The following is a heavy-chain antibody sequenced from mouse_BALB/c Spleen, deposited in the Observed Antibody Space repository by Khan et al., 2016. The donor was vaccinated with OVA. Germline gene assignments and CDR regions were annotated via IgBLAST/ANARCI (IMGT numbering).Heavy chain of an antibody. J-gene: IGHJ3*01. CDR1: GFTFSTYG. D-gene: IGHD1-1*01. CDR3: TRLAYYYDSEGFAY. CDR2: VSTGGSYT. Sequence: EVELVESGGDLVKPGGSLKLSCAASGFTFSTYGMSWVRQTPDKRLEWVATVSTGGSYTYYPDSVKGRFTISRDNDKKTLYLQMSSLKSEDTAMFYCTRLAYYYDSEGFAYWGQGTLVTVSA. V-gene: IGHV5-6*01.